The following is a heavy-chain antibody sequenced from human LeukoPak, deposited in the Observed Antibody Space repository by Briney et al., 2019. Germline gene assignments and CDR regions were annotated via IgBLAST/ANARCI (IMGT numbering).Heavy chain of an antibody. CDR2: IGIGGDT. Sequence: PGGSLRLSCAASGFTFRSYDMPWVRQVTGKGLEWVSAIGIGGDTHYLDSVKSRFTISRENAKNSLYLQMDSLRAGDTAVYYCARGGIPVAGIDEIDFWGQGTLVTVAS. D-gene: IGHD6-19*01. CDR3: ARGGIPVAGIDEIDF. CDR1: GFTFRSYD. J-gene: IGHJ4*02. V-gene: IGHV3-13*01.